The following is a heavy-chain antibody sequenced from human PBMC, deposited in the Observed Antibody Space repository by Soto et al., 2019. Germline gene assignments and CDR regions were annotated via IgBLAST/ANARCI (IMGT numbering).Heavy chain of an antibody. V-gene: IGHV1-3*05. CDR2: INAGHGVT. CDR1: GYTFTSYA. J-gene: IGHJ5*02. Sequence: QVQLVQSGAEEKKPGASVKVSCKASGYTFTSYAIHWVRQAPGQRLEWMGWINAGHGVTKYSQKLQGRIIITRDTXXXXXXXXXXXXXXXXXXXXXXXXXXXXXXXXXWFDPWGQGTLVTVSS. CDR3: XXXXXXXXXXXWFDP.